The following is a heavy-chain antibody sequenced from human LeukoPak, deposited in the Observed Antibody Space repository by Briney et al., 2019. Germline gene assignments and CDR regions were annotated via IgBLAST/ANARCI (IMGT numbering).Heavy chain of an antibody. D-gene: IGHD3-10*01. V-gene: IGHV4-59*08. CDR3: ARQAYYSESGSWTGFDY. Sequence: SETLSLTCTVSGGSINGYYWSWIRQPPGKGLEWIGYIYRNDNTNYNPSLKSRVTMSVDTSKSQFSLRLSSVTAVDTAVYYCARQAYYSESGSWTGFDYWGQGTLVPVSS. J-gene: IGHJ4*02. CDR1: GGSINGYY. CDR2: IYRNDNT.